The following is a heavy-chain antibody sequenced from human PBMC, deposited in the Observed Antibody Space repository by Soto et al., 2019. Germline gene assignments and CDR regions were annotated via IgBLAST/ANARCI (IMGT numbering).Heavy chain of an antibody. CDR3: ARDHPDGYHMGGHFDY. V-gene: IGHV3-7*01. D-gene: IGHD5-12*01. Sequence: GGSLRLSCAASGFTFSSYWMSWVRQAPGKGLEWVANIKQDGSEKYYVDSVKGRFTISRDNAKNSLYLQMNSLRAEDTAVYYCARDHPDGYHMGGHFDYWGQGTLVTVSS. CDR1: GFTFSSYW. CDR2: IKQDGSEK. J-gene: IGHJ4*02.